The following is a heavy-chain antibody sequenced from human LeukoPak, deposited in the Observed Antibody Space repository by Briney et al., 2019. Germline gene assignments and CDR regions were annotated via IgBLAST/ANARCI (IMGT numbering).Heavy chain of an antibody. D-gene: IGHD2-8*01. CDR3: ARDILYHVGWSGGY. Sequence: GASVKVSCKASGYTFTGYYMHWVRQAPGQGREWMGWINPNSGGTNYAQKFQGRVTMTRDTSISTAYMELSRLRSDDTAVYYCARDILYHVGWSGGYWGQGTLVTVSS. CDR1: GYTFTGYY. V-gene: IGHV1-2*02. CDR2: INPNSGGT. J-gene: IGHJ4*02.